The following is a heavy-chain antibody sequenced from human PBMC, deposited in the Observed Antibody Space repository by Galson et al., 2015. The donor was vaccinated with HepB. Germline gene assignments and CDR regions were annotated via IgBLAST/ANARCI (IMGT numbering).Heavy chain of an antibody. CDR3: ARISSSWTLPQYYFDY. J-gene: IGHJ4*02. V-gene: IGHV3-48*03. D-gene: IGHD6-13*01. CDR1: GFTFSSYE. Sequence: SLRLSCAASGFTFSSYEMNWVRQAPGKGLEWVSYISSSGSTIYYADSVKGRSTISRDNAKNSLYLQMNSLRAEDTAVYYCARISSSWTLPQYYFDYWGQGTLVTVSS. CDR2: ISSSGSTI.